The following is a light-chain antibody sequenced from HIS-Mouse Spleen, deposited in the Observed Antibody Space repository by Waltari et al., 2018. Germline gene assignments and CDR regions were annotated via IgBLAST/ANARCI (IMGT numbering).Light chain of an antibody. CDR3: QQSYSTIFT. Sequence: NQMTQSPSSLSASVQDRVTITCRASQSISSYLNWYQQKPGKAPKLLIYAASSLQSGVPSRFSGSGSGTDFTLTISSLQPEDFATYYCQQSYSTIFTFGPGTKVDIK. CDR1: QSISSY. CDR2: AAS. V-gene: IGKV1-39*01. J-gene: IGKJ3*01.